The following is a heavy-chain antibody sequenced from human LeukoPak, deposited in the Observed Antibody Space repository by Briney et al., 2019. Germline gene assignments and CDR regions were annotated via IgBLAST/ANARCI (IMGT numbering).Heavy chain of an antibody. CDR1: GGSISSYY. CDR3: ASFGLDWGMSAAEY. D-gene: IGHD3-9*01. Sequence: SETLSLTCTVSGGSISSYYWNWIRQPPGKGLEWVGYIYYSEDTNYNPSLKSRVTMSVDTSKNQFSLRLSSVTAADTAVYYCASFGLDWGMSAAEYWGQGTLVTVSS. V-gene: IGHV4-59*01. CDR2: IYYSEDT. J-gene: IGHJ4*02.